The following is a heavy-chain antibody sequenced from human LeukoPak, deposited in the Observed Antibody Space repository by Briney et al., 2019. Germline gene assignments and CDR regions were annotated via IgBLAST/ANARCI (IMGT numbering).Heavy chain of an antibody. J-gene: IGHJ4*02. CDR3: ASLAARPVRVDY. CDR1: GYTFTSYG. Sequence: ASVKVSCKASGYTFTSYGISWVRQAPGQGLEWMGWINPNSGGTNYAQKFQGRVTMTRDTSISTAYMELSRLRSDDTAVYYCASLAARPVRVDYWGQRTLVTVSS. CDR2: INPNSGGT. V-gene: IGHV1-2*02. D-gene: IGHD6-6*01.